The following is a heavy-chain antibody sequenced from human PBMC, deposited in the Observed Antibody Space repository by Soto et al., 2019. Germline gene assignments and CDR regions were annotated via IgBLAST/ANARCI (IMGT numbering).Heavy chain of an antibody. CDR3: ARDRGSSPVYYYYYGMDV. V-gene: IGHV4-30-4*01. Sequence: PSETLSLPCTASGGSISSYYWSCIRQPRGKGLEWIGYIYYSGSTYYNPSLKSRVTISVDTSKNQFSLKLSSVTAGDTAVYYCARDRGSSPVYYYYYGMDVWGQGTTVTVSS. J-gene: IGHJ6*02. CDR1: GGSISSYY. CDR2: IYYSGST. D-gene: IGHD6-6*01.